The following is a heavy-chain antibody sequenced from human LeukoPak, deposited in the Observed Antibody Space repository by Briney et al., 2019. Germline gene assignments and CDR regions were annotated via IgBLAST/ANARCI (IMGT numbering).Heavy chain of an antibody. J-gene: IGHJ3*02. V-gene: IGHV1-69*05. CDR2: IIPIFATA. D-gene: IGHD3-16*01. CDR1: GGTFSNSA. Sequence: SVKVSCKASGGTFSNSAVSWVQQAPGQGLEWMGGIIPIFATADYPQKFQVRVTITTDESRTTAYLELRNLRSEDTAVYYCATGEVTYYSRWGFEIWGQGTMVTVSS. CDR3: ATGEVTYYSRWGFEI.